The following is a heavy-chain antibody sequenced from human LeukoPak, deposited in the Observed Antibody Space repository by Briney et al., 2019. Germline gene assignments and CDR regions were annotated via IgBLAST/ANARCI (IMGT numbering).Heavy chain of an antibody. CDR2: INHSGGT. CDR1: GGSFSGYY. J-gene: IGHJ1*01. CDR3: ARLRLDYYDSSGYFNAEYFQH. D-gene: IGHD3-22*01. V-gene: IGHV4-34*01. Sequence: SETLSLTCAAYGGSFSGYYWSWIRQPPGKGLEWIGEINHSGGTNYNPSLKSRVTISVDTSKNQFSLKLSSVTAADTAVYYCARLRLDYYDSSGYFNAEYFQHWGQGTLVTVSS.